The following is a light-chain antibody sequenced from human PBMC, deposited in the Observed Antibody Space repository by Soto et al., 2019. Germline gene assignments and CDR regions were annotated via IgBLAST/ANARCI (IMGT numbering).Light chain of an antibody. CDR1: SSDVGGYNY. V-gene: IGLV2-11*01. Sequence: QPVLTQPRSVSGSPGQSVTISCTGTSSDVGGYNYVSWYQHHPGKAPKLMIYDVSKWPSGVPDRFSGSKSGNTASLTISGLQAEDEADYYCSSYAGTSVVFGGGTKLTVL. CDR3: SSYAGTSVV. CDR2: DVS. J-gene: IGLJ2*01.